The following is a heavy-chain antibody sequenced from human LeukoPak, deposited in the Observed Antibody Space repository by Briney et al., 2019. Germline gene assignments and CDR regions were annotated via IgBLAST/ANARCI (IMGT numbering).Heavy chain of an antibody. CDR1: GFTFSSYA. Sequence: GGSLRLSCAASGFTFSSYAMHWVRQAPGKGLEWVAVISYDGSNKYYADSVKGRFTISRDNSKNTLYLQMNSLRAEDTAVYYCAKGALYGAIRWMGDYWGQGTLVTVSS. D-gene: IGHD4-23*01. J-gene: IGHJ4*02. V-gene: IGHV3-30-3*01. CDR2: ISYDGSNK. CDR3: AKGALYGAIRWMGDY.